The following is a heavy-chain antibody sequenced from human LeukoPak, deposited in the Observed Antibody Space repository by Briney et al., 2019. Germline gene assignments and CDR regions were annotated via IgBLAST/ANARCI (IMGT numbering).Heavy chain of an antibody. CDR3: ARDSSGRYYLDGFDI. CDR1: GGSMIDYY. CDR2: IHTSGST. J-gene: IGHJ3*02. Sequence: PSETLSLSCTVSGGSMIDYYWSWIRQPAGKRLEWIGRIHTSGSTNYNPSLKSRVTMSVDTSNNQISLNLRSVTAADTAVYYCARDSSGRYYLDGFDIWGQGTMVTVPS. V-gene: IGHV4-4*07. D-gene: IGHD3-10*01.